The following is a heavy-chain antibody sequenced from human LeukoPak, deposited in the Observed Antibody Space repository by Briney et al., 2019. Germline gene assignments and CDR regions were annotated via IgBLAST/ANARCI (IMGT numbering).Heavy chain of an antibody. V-gene: IGHV3-13*04. D-gene: IGHD2-2*01. J-gene: IGHJ4*02. CDR1: GFTFSSYD. CDR2: IGTAGDT. Sequence: GRSLRLSCAASGFTFSSYDMHWVRQATGKGLEWVSAIGTAGDTYYPGSVKGRFTISRENAKNSLYLQMNSLRAGDTAVYYCARGASVPADFDYWGQGTLVTVSS. CDR3: ARGASVPADFDY.